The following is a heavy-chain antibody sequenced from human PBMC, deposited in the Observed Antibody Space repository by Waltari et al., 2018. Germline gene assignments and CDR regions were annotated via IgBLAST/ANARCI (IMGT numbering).Heavy chain of an antibody. J-gene: IGHJ1*01. CDR1: GFTFSSSG. Sequence: QVQLLESGGGVVQPGGSLRLSCAASGFTFSSSGMHWVRQAPGKGLEWVAFIRYDGSNKYYADSVKGRFTISRDNSKNTLYLQMNSLRAEDTAVYYCAKDRGSSWSEYFQHWGQGTLVTVSS. D-gene: IGHD6-13*01. V-gene: IGHV3-30*02. CDR3: AKDRGSSWSEYFQH. CDR2: IRYDGSNK.